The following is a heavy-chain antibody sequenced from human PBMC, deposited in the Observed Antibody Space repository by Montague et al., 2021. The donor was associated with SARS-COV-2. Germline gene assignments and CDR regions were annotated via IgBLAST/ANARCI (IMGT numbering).Heavy chain of an antibody. CDR2: VDKSDNT. V-gene: IGHV4-59*01. D-gene: IGHD3-10*01. Sequence: SETLSLTCTVSGDSIRTNYWSWIRQPPGKGLEWIGYVDKSDNTDYNPSLKSRVTISLDTSKERFSLKLNSVTSADTAVYYCTSGEGNYGWRYYFDYWGQGTLVTVSS. J-gene: IGHJ4*02. CDR3: TSGEGNYGWRYYFDY. CDR1: GDSIRTNY.